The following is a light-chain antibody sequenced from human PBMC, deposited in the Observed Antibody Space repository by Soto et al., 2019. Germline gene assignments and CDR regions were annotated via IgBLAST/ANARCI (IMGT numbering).Light chain of an antibody. CDR3: QQYGSSPRGT. V-gene: IGKV3-20*01. CDR2: GAS. Sequence: IVFTQSPGTLSLSPGERATLSCRASQSVSSSYLAWYQQKPGQAPRLLIYGASSRATGIPDRFSGSGSGTDFTLTISRLEAEDFAVYYCQQYGSSPRGTFGQGTKV. J-gene: IGKJ1*01. CDR1: QSVSSSY.